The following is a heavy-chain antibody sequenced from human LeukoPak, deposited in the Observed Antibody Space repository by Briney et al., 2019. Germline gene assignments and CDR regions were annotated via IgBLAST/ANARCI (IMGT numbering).Heavy chain of an antibody. CDR2: ISYDGSNK. Sequence: GGSLRLSCAASGFTFSSYGTHWVCQAPGKGLEWVAVISYDGSNKYYADSVKGRFTISRDNSKNTLYLQMNSLRAEDTAVYYCAKGPQTGYSNWGQGTMVTVSS. J-gene: IGHJ3*01. CDR1: GFTFSSYG. D-gene: IGHD6-13*01. CDR3: AKGPQTGYSN. V-gene: IGHV3-30*18.